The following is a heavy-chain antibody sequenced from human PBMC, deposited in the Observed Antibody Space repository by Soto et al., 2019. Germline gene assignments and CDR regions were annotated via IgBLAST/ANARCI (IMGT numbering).Heavy chain of an antibody. CDR3: ARRSQRYSSGWYFDY. Sequence: SETLALTCTVSGCTRSTSYWRWIPLPAGKGLEWIGYIYYSGSTNYIPSLKSRVTISVDTSKSQFSLKLSSVTAADTAVYYCARRSQRYSSGWYFDYWGQGTLVTVS. D-gene: IGHD6-19*01. CDR1: GCTRSTSY. V-gene: IGHV4-59*01. J-gene: IGHJ4*02. CDR2: IYYSGST.